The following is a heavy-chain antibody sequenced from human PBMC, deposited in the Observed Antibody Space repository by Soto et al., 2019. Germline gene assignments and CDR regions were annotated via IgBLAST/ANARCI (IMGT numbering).Heavy chain of an antibody. V-gene: IGHV4-30-2*01. Sequence: SSETLSLTCAVSGGSISSGGYSWSWIRQPPGKGLEWIGYIYHSGSTYYNPSLKSRVTISVDRSKNQFSLKLSSVTAADTAVYYCPRGGYSYGSGLDYWGQGTPVPVYS. CDR3: PRGGYSYGSGLDY. CDR2: IYHSGST. CDR1: GGSISSGGYS. D-gene: IGHD5-18*01. J-gene: IGHJ4*02.